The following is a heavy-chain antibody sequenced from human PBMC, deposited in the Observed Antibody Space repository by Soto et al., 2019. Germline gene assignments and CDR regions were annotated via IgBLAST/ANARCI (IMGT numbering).Heavy chain of an antibody. V-gene: IGHV4-34*01. D-gene: IGHD3-10*01. CDR2: INHSGST. Sequence: LSLTCAVYGGSFSGYYWSWIRQPPGKGLEWIGEINHSGSTNYNPSLKSRVTISVDTSKNQFSLKLSSVTAADTAVYYCARERKLWFGELSVGGPSYYYYYGMDVWGQGTTVTVSS. J-gene: IGHJ6*02. CDR1: GGSFSGYY. CDR3: ARERKLWFGELSVGGPSYYYYYGMDV.